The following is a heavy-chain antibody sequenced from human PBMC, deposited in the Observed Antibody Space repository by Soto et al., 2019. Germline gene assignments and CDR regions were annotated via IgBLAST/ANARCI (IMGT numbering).Heavy chain of an antibody. J-gene: IGHJ4*02. CDR1: GGSISSGSYY. D-gene: IGHD3-22*01. CDR3: ARSDSSGKTRYYFDH. CDR2: IYSTEST. Sequence: QVQLQESGPGLVKPSQTLSLTCTVSGGSISSGSYYWSWIRQHPGKGLEWIWYIYSTESTNYNPSLKSRLSISVDMSASQFSLKLSSVTVADTAVYYCARSDSSGKTRYYFDHWGQGTLVTVSS. V-gene: IGHV4-31*03.